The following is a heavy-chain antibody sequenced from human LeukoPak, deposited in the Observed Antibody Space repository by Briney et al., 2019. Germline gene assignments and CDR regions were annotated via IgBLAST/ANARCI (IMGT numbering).Heavy chain of an antibody. CDR3: AREDGTY. D-gene: IGHD1-1*01. Sequence: GGSLRLSCAASGFTFSDYYMTWIRQAPGKGLDWVSYISSGTTIYYADSVKGRFTISRDNAKKSLYLQMSSLRAEDTAVYYCAREDGTYWGQGTLVTVSS. J-gene: IGHJ4*02. CDR1: GFTFSDYY. CDR2: ISSGTTI. V-gene: IGHV3-11*01.